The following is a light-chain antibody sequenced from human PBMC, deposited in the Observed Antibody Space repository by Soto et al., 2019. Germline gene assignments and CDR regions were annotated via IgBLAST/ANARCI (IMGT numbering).Light chain of an antibody. CDR3: SSYRTKSSVV. V-gene: IGLV2-14*01. CDR2: EVS. Sequence: QSALTQPASVSGSPGQSITISCTGTSSDVGGYNYVSWYQHHPGKAPKLMIYEVSGRPSGVSNRFFGSKSGNTASLTISGLQTDDEADYFCSSYRTKSSVVFGGGTKLTVL. J-gene: IGLJ2*01. CDR1: SSDVGGYNY.